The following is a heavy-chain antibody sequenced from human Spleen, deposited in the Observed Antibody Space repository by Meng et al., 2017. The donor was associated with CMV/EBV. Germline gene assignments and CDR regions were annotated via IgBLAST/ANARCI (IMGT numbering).Heavy chain of an antibody. CDR3: ARAMDV. CDR2: IKQDGSEK. V-gene: IGHV3-7*01. J-gene: IGHJ6*02. Sequence: GESLKISCAASGFTFSSYWMSWVRQAPGKGLEWVANIKQDGSEKYYVDSVKGRFTISRDNAKNSVYLQMNSLRADDTAVYYCARAMDVWGQGTTVTVSS. CDR1: GFTFSSYW.